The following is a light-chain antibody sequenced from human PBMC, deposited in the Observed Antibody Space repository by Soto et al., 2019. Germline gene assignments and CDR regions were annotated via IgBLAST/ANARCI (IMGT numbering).Light chain of an antibody. V-gene: IGKV1-12*01. CDR2: AAS. J-gene: IGKJ4*01. CDR3: QQGNSFPLT. Sequence: DIQMTQSPSSVSASVGDRVTITCRASQIISSWLAWYQQKPGKAPNLLIYAASILQSGVPSRFSGSGSGTDFSLTISSLQPEDFATYYCQQGNSFPLTFGGGTKVDIK. CDR1: QIISSW.